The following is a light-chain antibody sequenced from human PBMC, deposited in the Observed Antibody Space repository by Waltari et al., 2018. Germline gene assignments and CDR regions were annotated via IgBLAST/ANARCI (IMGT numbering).Light chain of an antibody. J-gene: IGKJ1*01. CDR3: QQSYSTPPT. Sequence: DIQMTQSPSSLSASVGDRVTITCRASQSISTYLNWYQQKPGKAPKVLIYAASSLQSGGPSRFSGRGSGTDFTLTISSLQPEDFATYYCQQSYSTPPTFGQGTKVEIK. CDR2: AAS. V-gene: IGKV1-39*01. CDR1: QSISTY.